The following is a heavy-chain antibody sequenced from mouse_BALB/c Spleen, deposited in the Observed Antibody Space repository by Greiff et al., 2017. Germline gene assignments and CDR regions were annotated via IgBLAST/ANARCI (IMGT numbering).Heavy chain of an antibody. D-gene: IGHD1-1*01. CDR1: GYTFTDYA. Sequence: QVQLKESGAELVRPGVSVKISCKGSGYTFTDYAMHWVKQSHAKSLEWIGVISTYYGDASYNQKFKGKATMTVDKSSSTAYMELARLTSEDSAIYYCARHYYGSSPYYAMDYWGQGTSVTVSS. CDR3: ARHYYGSSPYYAMDY. V-gene: IGHV1S137*01. J-gene: IGHJ4*01. CDR2: ISTYYGDA.